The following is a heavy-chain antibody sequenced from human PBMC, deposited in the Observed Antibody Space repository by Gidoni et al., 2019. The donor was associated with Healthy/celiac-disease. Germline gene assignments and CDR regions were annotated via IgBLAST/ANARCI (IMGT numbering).Heavy chain of an antibody. CDR1: GGSISSYY. CDR3: ARVISYRYTGYFDY. J-gene: IGHJ4*02. Sequence: QVQLQESGPGLVKPSETLSLTCTVSGGSISSYYWSWIRQPPGKGLEWIGYIYYSGSTNYNPSHKSRVTISVDTSKNQFSLKLSSVTAADTAVYYCARVISYRYTGYFDYWGQGTLVTVSS. CDR2: IYYSGST. V-gene: IGHV4-59*01. D-gene: IGHD3-16*02.